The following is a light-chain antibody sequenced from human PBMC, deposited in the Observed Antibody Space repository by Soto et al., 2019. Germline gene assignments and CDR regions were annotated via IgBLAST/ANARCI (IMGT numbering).Light chain of an antibody. J-gene: IGKJ4*01. CDR3: QQRRSSLT. CDR2: DVS. CDR1: QSVDTY. Sequence: TVLTQSPATLSLSPGERATLSCRASQSVDTYLAWYQQKSGRAPRLLLYDVSKRATGIPPRFSGSGAGTDFTLTISSLEPEDSATYYCQQRRSSLTFGGGTKVEIK. V-gene: IGKV3D-11*02.